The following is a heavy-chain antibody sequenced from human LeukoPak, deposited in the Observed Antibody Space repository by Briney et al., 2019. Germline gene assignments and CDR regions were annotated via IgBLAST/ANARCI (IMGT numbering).Heavy chain of an antibody. CDR3: ARGASYGPHFDY. V-gene: IGHV4-59*12. J-gene: IGHJ4*02. Sequence: SETLSLTCTVSAGSISNYYWSWIRQPPGKGLEWIGYIYYSGSTNYNPSLKSRVTISVDTSKNQFSLKLSSVTAADTAVYYCARGASYGPHFDYWGQGTLVTVSS. CDR2: IYYSGST. D-gene: IGHD5-18*01. CDR1: AGSISNYY.